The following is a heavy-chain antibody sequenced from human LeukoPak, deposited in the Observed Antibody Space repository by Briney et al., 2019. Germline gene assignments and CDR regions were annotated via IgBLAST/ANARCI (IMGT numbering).Heavy chain of an antibody. CDR2: INSDGSST. CDR1: GFTFSNYW. CDR3: ARDYDFWSGFFDY. V-gene: IGHV3-74*01. J-gene: IGHJ4*02. Sequence: PGGSLRLSRAASGFTFSNYWMHWVCQAPGKGLVWVSRINSDGSSTSYADSVKGRFTISRDNAKYTLSLQMNSLRAEDTAVYYCARDYDFWSGFFDYWGQGTLVTVSS. D-gene: IGHD3-3*01.